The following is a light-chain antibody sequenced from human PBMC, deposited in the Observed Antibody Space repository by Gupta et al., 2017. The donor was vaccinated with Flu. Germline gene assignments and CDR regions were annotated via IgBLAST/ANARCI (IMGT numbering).Light chain of an antibody. V-gene: IGKV1-39*01. CDR2: AAS. CDR3: QQSYSTPFA. J-gene: IGKJ1*01. Sequence: DIQMTQSPSSLSASVGDRVTITCRASQSISSYLHWYQQKPGEAPKLLIYAASSLQSGVPSSFSGSGSGTDFTLTISSLQPEDVATYYCQQSYSTPFAFGQGTKVEIK. CDR1: QSISSY.